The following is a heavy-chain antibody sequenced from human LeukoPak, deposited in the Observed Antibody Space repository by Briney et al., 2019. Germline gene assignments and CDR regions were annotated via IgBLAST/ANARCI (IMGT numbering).Heavy chain of an antibody. CDR3: AGSPYYYCSGSYYGD. Sequence: PGGSLRLSCAASGFTFSSYAMSWVRQAPGKGLEWVSAISGSGGSTYYADSVKGRFTISRDNSKNTQYLQMNSLRAEGTAVYYCAGSPYYYCSGSYYGDWGQGTLVTVSS. V-gene: IGHV3-23*01. CDR2: ISGSGGST. CDR1: GFTFSSYA. D-gene: IGHD3-10*01. J-gene: IGHJ4*02.